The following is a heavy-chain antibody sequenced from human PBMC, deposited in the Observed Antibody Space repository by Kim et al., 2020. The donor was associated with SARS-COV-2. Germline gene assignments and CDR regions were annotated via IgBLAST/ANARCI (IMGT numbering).Heavy chain of an antibody. J-gene: IGHJ4*02. CDR1: GGSIISSTHY. Sequence: SETLSLTCTVSGGSIISSTHYWGWVRQAPGKGLEWIGSVSDDGKTWYDPSLKSRVTLSIDKSNNQFFLRLTSVTAADTAVYFCVKVDEEFDNWGQGTRVSVS. CDR2: VSDDGKT. V-gene: IGHV4-39*07. CDR3: VKVDEEFDN.